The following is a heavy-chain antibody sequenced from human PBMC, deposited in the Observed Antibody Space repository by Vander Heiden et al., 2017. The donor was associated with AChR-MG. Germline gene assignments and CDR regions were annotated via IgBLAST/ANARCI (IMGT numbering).Heavy chain of an antibody. Sequence: EVQLVETGGGLIQPGGSLRLSCAASGFTVSSNYMSWVRQAPGKGLEWVSVIYSGGSTYYADSVKGRFTISRDNSKNTLYLQMNSLRAEDTAVYYCARDKTPENYYYYGMDVWGQGTTVTVSS. CDR2: IYSGGST. CDR3: ARDKTPENYYYYGMDV. J-gene: IGHJ6*02. CDR1: GFTVSSNY. V-gene: IGHV3-53*02.